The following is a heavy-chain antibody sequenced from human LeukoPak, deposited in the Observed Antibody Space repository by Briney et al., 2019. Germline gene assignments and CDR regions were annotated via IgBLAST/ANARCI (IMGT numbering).Heavy chain of an antibody. CDR2: TYLDGDK. J-gene: IGHJ1*01. Sequence: SGPTLVKPTQTLTLTCTFSGFPLSTSGVGVGWIRQPPGKALEWLALTYLDGDKRYSPSLKSRLTITKDTSKNQVVLTMTNMDPVDTATYYCAHLIAAADAEYFQHWGQGTLVTVSP. V-gene: IGHV2-5*02. CDR3: AHLIAAADAEYFQH. D-gene: IGHD6-13*01. CDR1: GFPLSTSGVG.